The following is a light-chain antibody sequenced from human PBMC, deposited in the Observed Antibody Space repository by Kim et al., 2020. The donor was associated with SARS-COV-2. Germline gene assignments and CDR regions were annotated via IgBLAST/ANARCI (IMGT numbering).Light chain of an antibody. CDR1: SGSVSTSYY. J-gene: IGLJ3*02. CDR2: NTN. CDR3: LLYEGGGLWV. V-gene: IGLV8-61*01. Sequence: QTVVTQEPSLSVSPGGTVTLTCGLSSGSVSTSYYVSWYQQTPGQPPRTLIYNTNSRSSGVPDRFSGSILGNKGALTITGAQADDESDYYCLLYEGGGLWVFGGGTQLTVL.